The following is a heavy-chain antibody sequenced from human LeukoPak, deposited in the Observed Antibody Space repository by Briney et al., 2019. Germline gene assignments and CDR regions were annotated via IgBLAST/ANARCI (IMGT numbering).Heavy chain of an antibody. Sequence: ASVKVSCKASGYTFTGYYMHWVRQAPGQGLEWMGWINPNSGGTNYAQKFQGRVTMTRDTSISTAYMELSRLRSDDTAVYYCARVATIRNYFDYWGQGTLVTVSS. CDR1: GYTFTGYY. CDR2: INPNSGGT. V-gene: IGHV1-2*02. CDR3: ARVATIRNYFDY. J-gene: IGHJ4*02. D-gene: IGHD5-12*01.